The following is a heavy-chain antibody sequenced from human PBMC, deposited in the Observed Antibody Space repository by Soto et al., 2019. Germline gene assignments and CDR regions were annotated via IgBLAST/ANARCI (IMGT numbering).Heavy chain of an antibody. CDR3: VRDFRGAVAGSEFDH. V-gene: IGHV3-74*01. D-gene: IGHD6-19*01. J-gene: IGHJ4*02. CDR1: GFSFVSYW. Sequence: EVQLAESGGGLVLTGGSLRLSCAASGFSFVSYWMHWVRQVPGEGLAWVSRINGNADNSDYADSVKGRSTISRDNAMNRLYLQMDSLRADDTGVYYCVRDFRGAVAGSEFDHWGQGTLVTVSS. CDR2: INGNADNS.